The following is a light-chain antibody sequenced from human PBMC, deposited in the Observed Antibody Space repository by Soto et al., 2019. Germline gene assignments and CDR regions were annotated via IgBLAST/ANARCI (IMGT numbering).Light chain of an antibody. V-gene: IGKV3-20*01. Sequence: HSAVAVSLTKGERATLSCRASQSVSSYLAWYQQKPGQPPRLLIYDASNRATAIPARFSGSGSGTDFTLTISRLEPEDFAVYYCQQYGSSGTFGQGTKVDI. CDR2: DAS. J-gene: IGKJ1*01. CDR3: QQYGSSGT. CDR1: QSVSSY.